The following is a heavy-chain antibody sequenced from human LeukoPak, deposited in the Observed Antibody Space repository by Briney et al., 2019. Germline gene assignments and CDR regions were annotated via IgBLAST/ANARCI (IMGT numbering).Heavy chain of an antibody. D-gene: IGHD3-22*01. CDR3: ARVGDYYDSSVASDY. CDR2: IYSGGST. V-gene: IGHV3-53*01. CDR1: GFTVSSNY. J-gene: IGHJ4*02. Sequence: GGSLRLSCAASGFTVSSNYMSWVRQAPGKGLEWVSVIYSGGSTYYADSVKGRFTISRDNSKNTLYLQMNSLRAEDTAVYYCARVGDYYDSSVASDYWGQGTLVTVSS.